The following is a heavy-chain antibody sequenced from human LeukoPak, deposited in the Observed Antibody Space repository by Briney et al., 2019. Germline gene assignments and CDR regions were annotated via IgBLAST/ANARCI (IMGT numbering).Heavy chain of an antibody. CDR1: GYTFTDYY. V-gene: IGHV1-2*02. J-gene: IGHJ4*02. CDR3: ARGDFDY. Sequence: GASVKVSCKASGYTFTDYYMHWVRQAPGQGLEWMGWISPNSGDTNYAQKFQGRVTMTKDTTVSTAYMELSSLRSDDTAVYYCARGDFDYWGQGTLVTVSS. CDR2: ISPNSGDT.